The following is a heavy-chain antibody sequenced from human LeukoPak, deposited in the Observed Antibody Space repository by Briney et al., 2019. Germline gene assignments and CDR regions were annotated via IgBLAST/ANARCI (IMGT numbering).Heavy chain of an antibody. CDR1: GGTFSSYA. J-gene: IGHJ4*02. D-gene: IGHD2/OR15-2a*01. CDR3: ASDTGYFDSTTLGY. V-gene: IGHV1-69*05. Sequence: ASVKVSCKASGGTFSSYAISWVRQAPGQGLECMGGIIPIFGTANYAQKFQGRVTITTDESTSTAYMELSSLRSEDTAVYYCASDTGYFDSTTLGYWGQGTLVTVSS. CDR2: IIPIFGTA.